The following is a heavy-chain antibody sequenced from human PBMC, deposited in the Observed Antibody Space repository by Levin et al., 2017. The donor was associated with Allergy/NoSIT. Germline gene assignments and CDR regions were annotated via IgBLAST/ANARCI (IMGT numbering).Heavy chain of an antibody. CDR2: ISNDGRDT. J-gene: IGHJ4*02. D-gene: IGHD2-2*01. CDR3: ARAAHMSHTAMTPHYFDF. V-gene: IGHV3-30*04. CDR1: GFTFIQYP. Sequence: GGSLRLSCVASGFTFIQYPMHWVRQAPGKAPEWVAVISNDGRDTYYADSVEGRFTISRDNSKNTVFLQMKSLRREDTAIYYCARAAHMSHTAMTPHYFDFWGQGTLVTVSS.